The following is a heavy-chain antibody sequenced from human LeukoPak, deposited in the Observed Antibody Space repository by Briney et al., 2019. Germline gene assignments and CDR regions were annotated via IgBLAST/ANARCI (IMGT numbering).Heavy chain of an antibody. V-gene: IGHV3-30*02. CDR2: IRYDGSNK. J-gene: IGHJ4*02. D-gene: IGHD6-13*01. CDR1: GLQLSSHG. CDR3: AKVEQGDY. Sequence: GGSLTLSCAASGLQLSSHGMHWFGQAPGYGLEWVAFIRYDGSNKYYADSVKGRFTISRDNSKNTLYLQMNSLRAEDTAVYYCAKVEQGDYWGQGTLVTVSS.